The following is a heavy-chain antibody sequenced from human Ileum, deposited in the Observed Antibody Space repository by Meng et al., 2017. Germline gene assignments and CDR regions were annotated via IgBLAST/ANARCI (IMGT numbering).Heavy chain of an antibody. CDR3: ATSTAVPAGRDFDY. Sequence: ASVKVSCKASGYTFTAYYIHWVRQAPGQRLEWMGRINPDSGVTNYGEKFQGRVTMTRDTSISTAFMELRTLTSDDTAIYYCATSTAVPAGRDFDYWGQGSLVTVSS. D-gene: IGHD5-18*01. CDR2: INPDSGVT. CDR1: GYTFTAYY. V-gene: IGHV1-2*06. J-gene: IGHJ4*02.